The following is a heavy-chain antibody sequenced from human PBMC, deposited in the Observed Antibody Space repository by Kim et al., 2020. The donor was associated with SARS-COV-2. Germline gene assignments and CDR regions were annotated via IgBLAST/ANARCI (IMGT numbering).Heavy chain of an antibody. D-gene: IGHD6-19*01. CDR1: GFTFNSYA. CDR3: AKVTSGSSGWFEYFQH. J-gene: IGHJ1*01. Sequence: GGSLRLSSAASGFTFNSYAMSWVRQAPGKGLEWVSSIRDSGGSTKYAESVKGRFSISRDNSKNTLYLQMDSLRAEDTAVYYCAKVTSGSSGWFEYFQHWGQGTLVTVSS. CDR2: IRDSGGST. V-gene: IGHV3-23*01.